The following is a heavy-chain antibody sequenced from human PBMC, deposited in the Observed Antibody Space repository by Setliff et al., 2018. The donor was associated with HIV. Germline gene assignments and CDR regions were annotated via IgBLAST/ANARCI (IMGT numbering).Heavy chain of an antibody. CDR2: INHSGNT. CDR3: ATGLTMTPDY. D-gene: IGHD7-27*01. V-gene: IGHV4-34*01. J-gene: IGHJ4*02. Sequence: SETLSLTCAVYGESFSAYFWNWIRQPPGKGLEWIGEINHSGNTNYNPSLKSRVTISVDTSKNQFSLKLNSVTAADTAVYYCATGLTMTPDYWGQGSLDTVSS. CDR1: GESFSAYF.